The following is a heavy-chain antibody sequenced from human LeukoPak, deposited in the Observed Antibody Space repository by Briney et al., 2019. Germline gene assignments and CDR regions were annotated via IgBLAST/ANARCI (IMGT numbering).Heavy chain of an antibody. CDR3: ARAITMVRGVIITLAFDI. D-gene: IGHD3-10*01. V-gene: IGHV4-4*07. Sequence: SEALSLTCTVSGGSISSYYWSWIRQPAGTGLEWIGRIYTSGSTNYNPSLKSRVTMSVDTSKNQFSLKLSSVTAADTAVYYCARAITMVRGVIITLAFDIWGQGTMVTVSS. CDR2: IYTSGST. CDR1: GGSISSYY. J-gene: IGHJ3*02.